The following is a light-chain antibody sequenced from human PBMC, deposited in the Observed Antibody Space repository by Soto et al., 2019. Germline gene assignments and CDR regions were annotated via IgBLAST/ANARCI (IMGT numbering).Light chain of an antibody. V-gene: IGLV2-14*01. CDR3: CSFAGSYSYV. CDR2: EVN. Sequence: QSVLTQPASLSGSPGQSITISCTGTSSDIGTYDYVSWFQQHPGKAPKLMISEVNNRPSGVSNRFSGSRSGNTASLTISGLRAEDEAAYSCCSFAGSYSYVFGSGTKVTVL. J-gene: IGLJ1*01. CDR1: SSDIGTYDY.